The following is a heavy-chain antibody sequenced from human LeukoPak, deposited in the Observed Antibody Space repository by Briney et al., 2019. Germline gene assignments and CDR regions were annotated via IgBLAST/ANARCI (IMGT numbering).Heavy chain of an antibody. V-gene: IGHV4-30-2*01. D-gene: IGHD6-19*01. Sequence: TSQTLSLTCAVSGGSISSGGYSWSWIRQLPGKGLEWIGYIYHSGSTYYNPSLKSRVTISVDRSKNQFSLKLSSVTAADTAVYYCARAGSGWYGNFDYWGQGTLVTVSS. CDR1: GGSISSGGYS. CDR2: IYHSGST. CDR3: ARAGSGWYGNFDY. J-gene: IGHJ4*02.